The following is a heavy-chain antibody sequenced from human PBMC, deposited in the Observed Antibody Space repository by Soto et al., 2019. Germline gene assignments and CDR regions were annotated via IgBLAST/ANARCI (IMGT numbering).Heavy chain of an antibody. Sequence: SLRLSCAASGFTFTSHWMHWFRQAPGKGLEWVSRIDSDESSTNYADSVKGRFTISRDNVKNTLYLQMNSLRAEDTAIYYCARSLGSKNAFDIWGPGTKVTVSS. CDR3: ARSLGSKNAFDI. D-gene: IGHD3-16*01. CDR2: IDSDESST. V-gene: IGHV3-74*01. CDR1: GFTFTSHW. J-gene: IGHJ3*02.